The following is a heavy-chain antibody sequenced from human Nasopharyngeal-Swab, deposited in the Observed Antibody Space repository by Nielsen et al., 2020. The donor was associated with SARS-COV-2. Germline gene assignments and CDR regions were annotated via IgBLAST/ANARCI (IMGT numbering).Heavy chain of an antibody. J-gene: IGHJ4*02. D-gene: IGHD7-27*01. V-gene: IGHV1-8*01. CDR2: MNTNTGNT. CDR3: ARDATGDEYFDY. CDR1: GDTLSAYD. Sequence: ASVKVSCKASGDTLSAYDINWVRQATGQGLEWMGWMNTNTGNTGYAQKFQGRVTMTWDTSTSTAYMELSRLRSDDTAVYYCARDATGDEYFDYWGQGTLVTVSS.